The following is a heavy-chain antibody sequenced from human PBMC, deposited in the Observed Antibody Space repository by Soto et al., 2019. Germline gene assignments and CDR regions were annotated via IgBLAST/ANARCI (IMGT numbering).Heavy chain of an antibody. CDR2: ISYDGNNK. CDR1: GFTFSTYG. CDR3: AKSVYNWNDGFFDY. J-gene: IGHJ4*02. V-gene: IGHV3-30*18. Sequence: QVQLVESGGGVVQPGRSLRLSCAASGFTFSTYGMHWVRQAPGKGLEWVAVISYDGNNKYYADSVKGRFTISRDNSKNTLYLQMSSLRAEDTAVYYCAKSVYNWNDGFFDYWGQGTLGTVSS. D-gene: IGHD1-1*01.